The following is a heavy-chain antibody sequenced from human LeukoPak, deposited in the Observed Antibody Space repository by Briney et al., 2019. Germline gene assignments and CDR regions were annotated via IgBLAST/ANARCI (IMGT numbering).Heavy chain of an antibody. CDR1: GFTFSSYS. Sequence: PGGSLRLSCAASGFTFSSYSMNWVRQAPGKGLEWVSSISSSSSYIYYADSVKGRFTISRDNAKNSLYLQMNSLRAEDTAVYYCARGWHQLLPYYYYMDVWGKGTTVTVSS. V-gene: IGHV3-21*01. J-gene: IGHJ6*03. D-gene: IGHD2-2*01. CDR3: ARGWHQLLPYYYYMDV. CDR2: ISSSSSYI.